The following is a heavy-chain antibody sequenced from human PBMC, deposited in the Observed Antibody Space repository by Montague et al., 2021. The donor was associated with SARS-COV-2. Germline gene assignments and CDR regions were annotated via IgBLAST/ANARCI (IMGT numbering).Heavy chain of an antibody. CDR3: ARVGRQQLVRLSGMDV. V-gene: IGHV4-39*07. D-gene: IGHD6-13*01. CDR2: IYYSGST. J-gene: IGHJ6*02. CDR1: GGSISSSSYY. Sequence: SETLSLTCTASGGSISSSSYYWGWIRQPPGKGLEWIGSIYYSGSTYYNPSLKSRVTISVDTSKNQFFLKLSSVTAADTAVYYCARVGRQQLVRLSGMDVWGQGTTVTVSS.